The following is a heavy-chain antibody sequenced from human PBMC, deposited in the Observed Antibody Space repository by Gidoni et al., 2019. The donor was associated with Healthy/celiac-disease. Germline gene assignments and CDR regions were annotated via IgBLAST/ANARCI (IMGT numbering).Heavy chain of an antibody. CDR2: IIPIFGTA. D-gene: IGHD2-21*02. V-gene: IGHV1-69*06. J-gene: IGHJ3*02. CDR1: GGTFSSYA. CDR3: AGIYCGGDCFQFDAFDI. Sequence: QVQLVQSGAEVKKPGSSVKVSCKASGGTFSSYAISWVRQAPGQGLEWMGGIIPIFGTANYAQKFQGRVTMTADKSTSTAYMELSSLRSEDTAVYYCAGIYCGGDCFQFDAFDIWGQGTMVTVSS.